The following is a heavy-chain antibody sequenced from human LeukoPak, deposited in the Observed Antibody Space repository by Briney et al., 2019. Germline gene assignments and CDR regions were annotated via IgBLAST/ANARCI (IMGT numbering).Heavy chain of an antibody. CDR3: ARERATYYYGSGSFFDY. D-gene: IGHD3-10*01. CDR1: GFTVSRNY. CDR2: IYSGGST. J-gene: IGHJ4*02. V-gene: IGHV3-66*02. Sequence: GGSLRLSCAASGFTVSRNYMSWVRQAPGKGLEWVSVIYSGGSTYYADSVKGRFTISRDNSKNTLYLQMDSLRAEDTAVYYCARERATYYYGSGSFFDYWGQGTLVTVSS.